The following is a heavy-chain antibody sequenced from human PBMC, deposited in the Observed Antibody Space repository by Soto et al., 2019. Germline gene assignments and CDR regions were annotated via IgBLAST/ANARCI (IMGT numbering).Heavy chain of an antibody. V-gene: IGHV3-30*18. Sequence: GGSLTLSCAASGFTFSSYGMHWVLQAPGKGLEWVAVISYDGSNKYYADSVKGRFTISRDNSKNTLYLQMNSLRAEDTAVYYCAKDQPVAGTYYFYYGMDVWGQGTTVTVSS. CDR2: ISYDGSNK. CDR3: AKDQPVAGTYYFYYGMDV. CDR1: GFTFSSYG. J-gene: IGHJ6*02. D-gene: IGHD6-19*01.